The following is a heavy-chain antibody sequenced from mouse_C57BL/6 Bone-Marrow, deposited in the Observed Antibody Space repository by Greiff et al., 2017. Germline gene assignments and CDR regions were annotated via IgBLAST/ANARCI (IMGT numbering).Heavy chain of an antibody. Sequence: EVKVVESGGGLVKPGGSLKLSCAASGFTFSSYTMSWVRQTPEKRLQWVAAISGGGGNTYYPDRVEGRFTISRDNDKNILYLQMSSLRSEDTALYYCSRQVTTVLATKYFDVWGTGTTVTVSS. V-gene: IGHV5-9*01. CDR2: ISGGGGNT. J-gene: IGHJ1*03. CDR3: SRQVTTVLATKYFDV. CDR1: GFTFSSYT. D-gene: IGHD1-1*01.